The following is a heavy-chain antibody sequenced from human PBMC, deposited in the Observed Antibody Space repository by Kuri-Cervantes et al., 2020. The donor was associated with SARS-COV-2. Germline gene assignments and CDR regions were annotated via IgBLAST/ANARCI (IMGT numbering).Heavy chain of an antibody. Sequence: SETLSLTCTVSGGSISSSSYYWGWIRQPPGKGLEWIGEINHSGSTNYNPSLKSRVTISVDTSKNQFSLKLSSVTAADTAVYYRARPACLYYYDSSGYCHFQHWGQGTLVTVSS. D-gene: IGHD3-22*01. CDR1: GGSISSSSYY. V-gene: IGHV4-39*07. CDR2: INHSGST. CDR3: ARPACLYYYDSSGYCHFQH. J-gene: IGHJ1*01.